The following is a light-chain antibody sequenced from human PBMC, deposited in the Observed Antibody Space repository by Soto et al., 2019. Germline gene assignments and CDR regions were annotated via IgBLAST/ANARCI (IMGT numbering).Light chain of an antibody. V-gene: IGLV2-14*01. CDR3: SSYTGSNTWV. Sequence: QSALTQPASVSGSPGQSITISCTGTSSDVGGYNYVSWYQQHPGIAPKLMIYEVTNRPSGVSNRFSGSKSGNTASLTISGLQAEDEADYYCSSYTGSNTWVFGGGTKLTVL. CDR1: SSDVGGYNY. J-gene: IGLJ3*02. CDR2: EVT.